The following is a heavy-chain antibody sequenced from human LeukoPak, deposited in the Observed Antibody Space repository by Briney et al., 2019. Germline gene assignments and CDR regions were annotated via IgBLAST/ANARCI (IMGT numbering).Heavy chain of an antibody. J-gene: IGHJ4*02. D-gene: IGHD6-6*01. V-gene: IGHV3-33*01. Sequence: GGSLRLSCAASGFTFSSYGMHWVRQAPGKGLEWVAVIWYDGSNKYYADSVKGRFTISRDNSKNTLYLQMNSLRAEDTAVYYCARDSIADPFDYWGQGTLVTVSS. CDR2: IWYDGSNK. CDR1: GFTFSSYG. CDR3: ARDSIADPFDY.